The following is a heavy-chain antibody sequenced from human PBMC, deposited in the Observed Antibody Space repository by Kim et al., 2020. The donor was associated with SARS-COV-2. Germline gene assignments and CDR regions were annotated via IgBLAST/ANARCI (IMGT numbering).Heavy chain of an antibody. CDR3: ARGDYYDSSGYKRGGTGSGY. Sequence: GGSLRLSCAASGFTFSSYAMHWVRQAPGKGLEWVAVISYDGSNKYYADSVKGRFTISRDNSKNTLYLQMNSLRAEDTAVYYCARGDYYDSSGYKRGGTGSGYWGQGTLVTVSS. J-gene: IGHJ4*02. V-gene: IGHV3-30-3*01. CDR2: ISYDGSNK. D-gene: IGHD3-22*01. CDR1: GFTFSSYA.